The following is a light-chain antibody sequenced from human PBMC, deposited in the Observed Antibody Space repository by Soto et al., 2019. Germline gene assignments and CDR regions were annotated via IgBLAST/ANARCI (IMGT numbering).Light chain of an antibody. Sequence: QSVLTQPASVSGSPGQSITISCTGTTTDIGTYNYVSWYQQHPGKAPKLVIYEVSNRPSGVSNRFSGSKSGNTASLTISGLQAEDEADYYCSSFTSSSLYVFGTGTKLTVL. J-gene: IGLJ1*01. V-gene: IGLV2-14*01. CDR1: TTDIGTYNY. CDR3: SSFTSSSLYV. CDR2: EVS.